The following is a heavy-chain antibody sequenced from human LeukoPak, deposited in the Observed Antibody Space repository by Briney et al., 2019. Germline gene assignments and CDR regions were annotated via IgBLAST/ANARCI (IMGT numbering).Heavy chain of an antibody. CDR1: GGTFSSFG. Sequence: SVTVSRTASGGTFSSFGISWVRQAPGQGLEWMGGIIPIFGTTNYAQKFQGRVTITADESTSTAYMELSSLRSEDTAVYYCARGNSSSWEFDYWGQGTLVTVSS. CDR2: IIPIFGTT. CDR3: ARGNSSSWEFDY. V-gene: IGHV1-69*13. D-gene: IGHD6-13*01. J-gene: IGHJ4*02.